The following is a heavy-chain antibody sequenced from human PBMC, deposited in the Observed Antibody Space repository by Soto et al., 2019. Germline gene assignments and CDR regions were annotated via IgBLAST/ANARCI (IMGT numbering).Heavy chain of an antibody. Sequence: ASVKVSCTASGYTFTIYAMHWVRQAPGQRLEWMGWINAGNGNTKYSQKFQGRVTITRDTSASTAYMEMSSLRSEDTAVYYCAREEAGTYSSYYGMDVWGQGTTVTVSS. V-gene: IGHV1-3*01. J-gene: IGHJ6*02. CDR3: AREEAGTYSSYYGMDV. D-gene: IGHD6-19*01. CDR2: INAGNGNT. CDR1: GYTFTIYA.